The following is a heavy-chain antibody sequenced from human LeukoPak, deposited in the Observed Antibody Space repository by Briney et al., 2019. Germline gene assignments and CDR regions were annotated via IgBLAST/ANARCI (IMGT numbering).Heavy chain of an antibody. Sequence: GGSLKVSCKASGYTFTNYHINWVRQAPGQGLEWMGWINPNTGDGGYAQNHGRVSITSATSISNAYMELGSPRSEDTAVYFCVRTTSLTAYGYDYWGQGTLVTVSS. D-gene: IGHD4-17*01. CDR3: VRTTSLTAYGYDY. V-gene: IGHV1-8*03. CDR2: INPNTGDG. CDR1: GYTFTNYH. J-gene: IGHJ4*02.